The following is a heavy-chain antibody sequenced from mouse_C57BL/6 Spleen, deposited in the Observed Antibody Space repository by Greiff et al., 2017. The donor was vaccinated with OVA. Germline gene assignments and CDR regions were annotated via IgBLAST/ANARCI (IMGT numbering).Heavy chain of an antibody. J-gene: IGHJ3*01. V-gene: IGHV1-42*01. CDR2: INPSTGGT. CDR3: ANGGAWFAY. CDR1: GYSFTGYY. Sequence: EVKLVESGPELVKPGASVKISCKASGYSFTGYYMNWVKQSPEKSLEWIGEINPSTGGTTYNQKFKAKATLTVDKSSSTAYMQLKSLTSEDSAVYYCANGGAWFAYWGQGTLVTVSA.